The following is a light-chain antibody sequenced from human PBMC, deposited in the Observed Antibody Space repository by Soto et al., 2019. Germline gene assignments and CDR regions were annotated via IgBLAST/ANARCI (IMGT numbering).Light chain of an antibody. CDR2: GAS. CDR1: QHISNY. Sequence: DIHRTHSASSLSSSVVDRVTITCRASQHISNYLNWYQQKPGKAPKLLIYGASSLQSGVPSRLSGSGSGTDFTLAISSLQPEDFATYYCQQSYSSPWTFCQGTIVDVK. V-gene: IGKV1-39*01. J-gene: IGKJ1*01. CDR3: QQSYSSPWT.